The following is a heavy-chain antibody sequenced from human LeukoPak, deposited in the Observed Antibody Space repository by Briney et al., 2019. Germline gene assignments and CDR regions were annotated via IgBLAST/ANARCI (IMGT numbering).Heavy chain of an antibody. J-gene: IGHJ5*02. CDR2: ISYDGSNK. D-gene: IGHD3-10*01. Sequence: GRSLRLSCAASGFTFSSYAMHWVRQAPGKGLEWVAVISYDGSNKYYADSVKGRFTISRDNSKNTLYLRMNSLRAEDTAVYYCAREQLLWFGELLPRGWFDPWGQGTLVTVSS. CDR3: AREQLLWFGELLPRGWFDP. V-gene: IGHV3-30-3*01. CDR1: GFTFSSYA.